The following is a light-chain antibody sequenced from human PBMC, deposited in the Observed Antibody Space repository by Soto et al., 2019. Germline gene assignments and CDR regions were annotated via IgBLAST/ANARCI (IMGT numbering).Light chain of an antibody. CDR2: EVS. Sequence: QSALTQPASVSGSPGQSITISCTGTSSDVGGYNYVSWYQQHPGKAPKLMIYEVSNRPSGVSNRFSGSKSGNTASLTISGLQAEDEADYYCSSYTSTSTLYVFGPGTKVTV. V-gene: IGLV2-14*01. J-gene: IGLJ1*01. CDR1: SSDVGGYNY. CDR3: SSYTSTSTLYV.